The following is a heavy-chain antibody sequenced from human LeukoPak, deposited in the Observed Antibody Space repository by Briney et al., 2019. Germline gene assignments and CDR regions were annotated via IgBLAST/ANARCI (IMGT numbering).Heavy chain of an antibody. CDR1: GGSISSSSYY. V-gene: IGHV4-39*07. D-gene: IGHD3-10*01. J-gene: IGHJ4*02. Sequence: SETLSLTCTVSGGSISSSSYYWGWIRQPPGKGLEWIGSIYYSGSTYYNPSLKSRVTISVDTSKNQFSLKLSSVTAADTAVYYCARMGSFGDSFDYWGQGTLVTVSS. CDR2: IYYSGST. CDR3: ARMGSFGDSFDY.